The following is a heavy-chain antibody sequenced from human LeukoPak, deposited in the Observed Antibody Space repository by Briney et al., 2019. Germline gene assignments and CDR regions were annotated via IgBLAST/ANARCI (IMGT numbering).Heavy chain of an antibody. CDR3: AKGVCSGGSCPLDY. V-gene: IGHV3-23*01. J-gene: IGHJ4*02. CDR2: ISGSGGST. D-gene: IGHD2-15*01. Sequence: GGSLRLSCAASGFTFSSYAMSWVREAPGKGLEWVSAISGSGGSTYYADSVKGRFTISRDNSKNTLYLQTNSLRAEDTAVYYCAKGVCSGGSCPLDYWGQGTLVTVSS. CDR1: GFTFSSYA.